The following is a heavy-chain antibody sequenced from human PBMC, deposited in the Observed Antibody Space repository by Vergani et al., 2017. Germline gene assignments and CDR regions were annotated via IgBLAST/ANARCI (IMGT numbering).Heavy chain of an antibody. V-gene: IGHV4-61*02. Sequence: QVQLQASGPGRVTLSQPLSLTCTMSGGSISAGFYFWRWIRQPAGKGLEWLGHISASGNASHSPSLKTRVSMSVDTSKNQFSLTVTSVTAADTAIYFCARRSGGYYSGGKVHPLRTAFDVWGHGTVVTVSS. CDR1: GGSISAGFYF. CDR3: ARRSGGYYSGGKVHPLRTAFDV. J-gene: IGHJ3*01. CDR2: ISASGNA. D-gene: IGHD2-15*01.